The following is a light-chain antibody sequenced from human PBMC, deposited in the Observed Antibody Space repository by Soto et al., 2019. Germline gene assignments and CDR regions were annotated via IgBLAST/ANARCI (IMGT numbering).Light chain of an antibody. CDR2: GAT. V-gene: IGKV3-15*01. CDR3: QHYKP. J-gene: IGKJ1*01. Sequence: VGMTQSPATLSVSTGESATLSCRASQSVYSNLAWYQQKPGQAPRLLIYGATTRATGIPARFRGSWSETEFTLTISSLQSEDFAVYYCQHYKPFGQGTKVDIK. CDR1: QSVYSN.